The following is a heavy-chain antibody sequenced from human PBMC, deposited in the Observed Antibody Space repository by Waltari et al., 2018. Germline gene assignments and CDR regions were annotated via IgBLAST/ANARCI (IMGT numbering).Heavy chain of an antibody. Sequence: QVQLQQWGAGLLKPSETLSLTCAVYGGSFSGYYWSWIRQPPGQGLEWIGEINHSGSTNYNPSLKSRVTISVDTSKNQFSLKLSSVTAADTAVYYCARGRETYYYDSSGYYYRGRRYFDLWGRGTLVTVSS. CDR1: GGSFSGYY. D-gene: IGHD3-22*01. CDR3: ARGRETYYYDSSGYYYRGRRYFDL. CDR2: INHSGST. J-gene: IGHJ2*01. V-gene: IGHV4-34*01.